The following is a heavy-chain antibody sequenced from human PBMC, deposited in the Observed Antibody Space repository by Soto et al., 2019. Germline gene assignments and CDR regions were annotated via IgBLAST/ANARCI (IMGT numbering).Heavy chain of an antibody. CDR3: AKLKVGATRATDVDS. CDR1: GVLVSSGDYF. J-gene: IGHJ4*02. V-gene: IGHV4-39*02. D-gene: IGHD1-26*01. Sequence: QLKESGPGLVKPSETLSLTCNVSGVLVSSGDYFWGWIRQPPGKGLEWIGSAHSSGGTYYKPSLKARLTISVDKSKNNFSLRLNSVTAADTGVYYCAKLKVGATRATDVDSWGQGKLVSVS. CDR2: AHSSGGT.